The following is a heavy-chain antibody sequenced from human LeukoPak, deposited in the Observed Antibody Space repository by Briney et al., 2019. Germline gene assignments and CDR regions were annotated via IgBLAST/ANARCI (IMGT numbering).Heavy chain of an antibody. Sequence: ASVKVSCKASGYTFTSYGISWVRQAPGQGLEWMGWISAYNGNTNYAQKLQGRVTMTTDTSTSTAYMELRSLRSDDTAVYYCARDLYGSYSVYWFDPWGQGTLVTVSS. D-gene: IGHD3-10*01. CDR1: GYTFTSYG. CDR3: ARDLYGSYSVYWFDP. V-gene: IGHV1-18*01. CDR2: ISAYNGNT. J-gene: IGHJ5*02.